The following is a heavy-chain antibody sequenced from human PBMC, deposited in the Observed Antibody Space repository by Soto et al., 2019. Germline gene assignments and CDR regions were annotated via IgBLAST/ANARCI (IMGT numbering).Heavy chain of an antibody. CDR3: ARDKITGLLDY. V-gene: IGHV4-34*01. CDR1: GGSFSGYY. Sequence: SETLSLTCAVYGGSFSGYYWTWIRQPPGTGLEWIGEINHSGSTNYNPSLKSRVTISVDTSKNQFSLKLTSVTAADTAVYDCARDKITGLLDYWGQGTLVTVAS. D-gene: IGHD2-8*02. J-gene: IGHJ4*02. CDR2: INHSGST.